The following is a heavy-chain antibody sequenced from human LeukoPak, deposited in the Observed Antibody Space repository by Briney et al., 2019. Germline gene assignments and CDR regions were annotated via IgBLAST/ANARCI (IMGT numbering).Heavy chain of an antibody. CDR1: GFTFSSYA. CDR3: ARAIPGTTGYDY. Sequence: QAGGSLRLSCAASGFTFSSYAMHWVRQAPGKGLEYVSAIRSNGGSTYYETSVKGRFTLSRDNSKNTLYLQMGSLRAEDMAVYYCARAIPGTTGYDYWGQGTLVTVSS. D-gene: IGHD1-1*01. V-gene: IGHV3-64*01. CDR2: IRSNGGST. J-gene: IGHJ4*02.